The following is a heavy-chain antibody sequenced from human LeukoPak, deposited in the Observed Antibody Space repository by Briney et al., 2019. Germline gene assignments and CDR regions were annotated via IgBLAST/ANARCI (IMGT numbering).Heavy chain of an antibody. CDR3: ARDREYSSFDP. J-gene: IGHJ5*02. D-gene: IGHD2/OR15-2a*01. CDR2: IYYSGST. CDR1: GGSISSYY. V-gene: IGHV4-59*01. Sequence: SETLSLTCTVSGGSISSYYWSWLRQPPGKGLEWLGYIYYSGSTNYNPSLKSGGTISVDTSKNQFSLKLSSVTAADTAVYYCARDREYSSFDPWGQGTLVTVSS.